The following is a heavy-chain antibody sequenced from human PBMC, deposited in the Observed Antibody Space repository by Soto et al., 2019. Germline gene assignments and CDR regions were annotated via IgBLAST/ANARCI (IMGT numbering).Heavy chain of an antibody. V-gene: IGHV3-33*01. Sequence: PGGSLRLSGAASGFTFSSYGIHWVRQAPCKGLEWVAVIWYDGSNKYYADSVKGRFTISRDNSKNTLYLQMNSLRAEDTAVYYCARDLSGDSGYEFYFDYWGQGTLVTVSS. CDR2: IWYDGSNK. CDR1: GFTFSSYG. D-gene: IGHD5-12*01. J-gene: IGHJ4*02. CDR3: ARDLSGDSGYEFYFDY.